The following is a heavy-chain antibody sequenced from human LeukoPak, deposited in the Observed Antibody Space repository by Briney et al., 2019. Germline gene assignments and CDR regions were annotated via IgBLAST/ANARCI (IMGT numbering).Heavy chain of an antibody. CDR2: IIPIFGTA. V-gene: IGHV1-69*05. CDR1: GGTFSSYA. CDR3: ARSLYPGFLEWLYPYYYYGMDV. D-gene: IGHD3-3*01. Sequence: SVTVSCKASGGTFSSYAISWVRQAPGQGLEWMGGIIPIFGTANYAQKLQGRVTMTTDTSTSTAYMELRSLRSDDTAVYYCARSLYPGFLEWLYPYYYYGMDVWGQGTTVTVSS. J-gene: IGHJ6*02.